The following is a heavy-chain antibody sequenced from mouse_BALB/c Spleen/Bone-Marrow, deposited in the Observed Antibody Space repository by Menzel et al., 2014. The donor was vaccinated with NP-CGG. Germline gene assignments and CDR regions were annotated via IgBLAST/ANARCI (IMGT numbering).Heavy chain of an antibody. J-gene: IGHJ4*01. CDR1: GYALTNYL. D-gene: IGHD4-1*01. CDR3: ARCLTGTSAMDY. V-gene: IGHV1-54*01. Sequence: QVQLQQSGAELVRPGTSVKVSCEASGYALTNYLIEWVKQRPGQGLEWIGVINPGSGGTNYNEKFKAKATLTADKSSSTAYMQLSSLTSDDSAVYFCARCLTGTSAMDYWGQGTSVTVSS. CDR2: INPGSGGT.